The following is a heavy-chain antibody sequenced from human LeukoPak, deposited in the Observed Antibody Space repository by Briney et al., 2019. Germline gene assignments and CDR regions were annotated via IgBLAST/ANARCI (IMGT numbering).Heavy chain of an antibody. CDR1: GYSISSGYY. CDR2: INHSGST. V-gene: IGHV4-38-2*01. Sequence: PSETLSLTCAVPGYSISSGYYWGWIRQPPGKGLEWIGEINHSGSTNYNPSLKSRVTISVDTSKNQFSLKLSSVTAADTAVYYCARVSYYDFWSGWYQRDWFDPWGQGTLVTVSS. J-gene: IGHJ5*02. CDR3: ARVSYYDFWSGWYQRDWFDP. D-gene: IGHD3-3*01.